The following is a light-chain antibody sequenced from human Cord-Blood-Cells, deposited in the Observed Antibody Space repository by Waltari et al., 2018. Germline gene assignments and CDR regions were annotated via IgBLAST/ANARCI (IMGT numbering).Light chain of an antibody. CDR1: SPNIGNNY. CDR2: DNN. J-gene: IGLJ3*02. V-gene: IGLV1-51*01. Sequence: QSVLTQPPSVSAAPGQKVTISCSGSSPNIGNNYVSWYQQLPGTAPKLLIYDNNKRPSGIPDRFSGSKSGTSATLGITGLQTGDEADYYCGTWDSSLSAGWVFGGGTKLTVL. CDR3: GTWDSSLSAGWV.